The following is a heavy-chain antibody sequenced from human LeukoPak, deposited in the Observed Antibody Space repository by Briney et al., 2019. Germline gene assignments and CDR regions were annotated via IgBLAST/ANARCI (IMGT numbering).Heavy chain of an antibody. CDR2: IYHSGST. Sequence: SQTLSLTCTVSGGSISSGGYYWSWIRQPPGKGLEWIGYIYHSGSTHYNPSLKSRVTISVDTSKNQFSLKLSSVTAADTAVYYCARGAAPTDGYNLHWFDPWGQGTLVTVSS. J-gene: IGHJ5*02. CDR3: ARGAAPTDGYNLHWFDP. V-gene: IGHV4-30-2*01. CDR1: GGSISSGGYY. D-gene: IGHD5-24*01.